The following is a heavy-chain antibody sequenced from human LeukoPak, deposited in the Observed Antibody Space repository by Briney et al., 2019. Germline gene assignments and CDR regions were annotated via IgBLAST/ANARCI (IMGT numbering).Heavy chain of an antibody. D-gene: IGHD3-22*01. J-gene: IGHJ4*02. CDR2: ISWNSGSI. CDR1: GFTFDDYA. V-gene: IGHV3-9*01. CDR3: AKEVYYYASSGTQAYFDY. Sequence: PGGSLRLSCAASGFTFDDYAIHWVRQAPGKGLELVSGISWNSGSIGYADSVKGRFTISRDNAKNSLYLQMNSLRAEDTALYYSAKEVYYYASSGTQAYFDYWGQGTLVTVSS.